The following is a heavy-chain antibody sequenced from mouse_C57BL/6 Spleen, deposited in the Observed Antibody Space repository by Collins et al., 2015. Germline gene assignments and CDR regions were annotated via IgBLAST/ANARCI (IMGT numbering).Heavy chain of an antibody. CDR3: ARKYGNFPYYYAMDY. D-gene: IGHD2-10*02. J-gene: IGHJ4*01. CDR1: GYTFTDYS. Sequence: QIQLVQSGPELKKPGETVKISCKASGYTFTDYSNALGEAGSRKGLKWMGWINTETGEPTYADDFKGRFAFSLETSASTAYLQINNLKNEDTATYFCARKYGNFPYYYAMDYWGQGTSVTVSS. V-gene: IGHV9-2-1*01. CDR2: INTETGEP.